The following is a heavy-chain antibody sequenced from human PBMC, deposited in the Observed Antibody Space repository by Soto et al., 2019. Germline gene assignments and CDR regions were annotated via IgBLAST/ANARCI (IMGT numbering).Heavy chain of an antibody. Sequence: GASVEVSCKASGYTFTSYDINWVRQATGQGREWMGWMNPNSGNTGYAQKFQGRVTMTRNTSISTAYMEQSSLRSEDTAVYYCARVPYYDFWSGWVSYYYYMDVWGKGTTVTVS. D-gene: IGHD3-3*01. CDR3: ARVPYYDFWSGWVSYYYYMDV. V-gene: IGHV1-8*01. J-gene: IGHJ6*03. CDR2: MNPNSGNT. CDR1: GYTFTSYD.